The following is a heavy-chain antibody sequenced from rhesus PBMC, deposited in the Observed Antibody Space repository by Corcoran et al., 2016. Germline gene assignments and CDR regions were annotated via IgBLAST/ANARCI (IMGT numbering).Heavy chain of an antibody. CDR1: GGSIIGYYY. CDR2: MCVGSGST. CDR3: ARGRHDYGY. V-gene: IGHV4-122*01. Sequence: QLQLQESGPGLVKPSETLSVTCAVYGGSIIGYYYWSWIRQAPGKGLEWIGYMCVGSGSTGNNPSLKVRITISTDTSKNQLSLRLSSVTAADTAVYYCARGRHDYGYWGQGVLVTVSS. D-gene: IGHD3-9*01. J-gene: IGHJ4*01.